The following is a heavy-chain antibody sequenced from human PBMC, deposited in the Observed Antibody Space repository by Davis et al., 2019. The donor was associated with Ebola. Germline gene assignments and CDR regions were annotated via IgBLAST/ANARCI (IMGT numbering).Heavy chain of an antibody. CDR1: GYTFANYW. CDR3: ATPPKVNGGWFDP. Sequence: KVSCKGSGYTFANYWVAWVRQMPGKGLEWMGIIYPGDSDTRYSPSFQGQVTISADKSIDTAYLQWNSLKALDTAIYYCATPPKVNGGWFDPWGQGTLVTVSS. J-gene: IGHJ5*02. D-gene: IGHD3-16*01. CDR2: IYPGDSDT. V-gene: IGHV5-51*01.